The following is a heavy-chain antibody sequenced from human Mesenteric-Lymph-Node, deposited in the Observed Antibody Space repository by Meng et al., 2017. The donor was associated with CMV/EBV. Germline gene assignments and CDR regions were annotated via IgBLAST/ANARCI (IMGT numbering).Heavy chain of an antibody. CDR3: AKNRIPYCSSTRCYGSLRH. CDR2: IWYDGSNK. V-gene: IGHV3-33*06. D-gene: IGHD2-2*01. Sequence: GESLKISCATSGFTFSSYGMHWVRQAPGKGLEWVAVIWYDGSNKYYVDSVKGRFTISRDNSKNTLYLEMNSLRADDTAVYYCAKNRIPYCSSTRCYGSLRHWGQGTLVTVSS. J-gene: IGHJ1*01. CDR1: GFTFSSYG.